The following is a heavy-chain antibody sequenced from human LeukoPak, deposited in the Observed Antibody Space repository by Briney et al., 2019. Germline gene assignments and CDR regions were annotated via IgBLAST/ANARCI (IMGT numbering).Heavy chain of an antibody. CDR3: AKELVAANYYYYGMDV. CDR1: GFTFSSYD. Sequence: HPGGSLRLSCAASGFTFSSYDMHWVRQATGKGLEWVSAIGTAGDTYYPGSVKGRFTISRENAKNSLYLQMNSLRAEDTAVYYCAKELVAANYYYYGMDVWGQGTTVTVSS. D-gene: IGHD2-15*01. J-gene: IGHJ6*02. CDR2: IGTAGDT. V-gene: IGHV3-13*01.